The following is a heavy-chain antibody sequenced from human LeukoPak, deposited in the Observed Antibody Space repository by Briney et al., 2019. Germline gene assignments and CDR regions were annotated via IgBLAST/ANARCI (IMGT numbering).Heavy chain of an antibody. CDR3: ATALTRAVTQSVYFDY. CDR1: GYTLTELS. D-gene: IGHD4-17*01. V-gene: IGHV1-24*01. CDR2: FDPEDGET. J-gene: IGHJ4*02. Sequence: ASVKVFCKVSGYTLTELSMHWVRQAPGKGLEWMGGFDPEDGETIYAQKFQGRVTMTEDTSTDTAYMELSSLRSEDTAVYYCATALTRAVTQSVYFDYWGQGTLVTVSS.